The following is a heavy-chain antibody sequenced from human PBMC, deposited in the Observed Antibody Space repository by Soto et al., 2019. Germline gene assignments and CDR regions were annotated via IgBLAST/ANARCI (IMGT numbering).Heavy chain of an antibody. J-gene: IGHJ4*02. CDR3: ARDGSAWDFDY. CDR2: VRPSGGNT. CDR1: GYTFTTYF. V-gene: IGHV1-46*01. Sequence: ASVKVSCKASGYTFTTYFIHWVRQAPGQGLEWMGIVRPSGGNTAYAQRFQGRLTMTRDTSTSTVYTELSSLRSDDTAVYYCARDGSAWDFDYWGQGTLVTVSS. D-gene: IGHD6-19*01.